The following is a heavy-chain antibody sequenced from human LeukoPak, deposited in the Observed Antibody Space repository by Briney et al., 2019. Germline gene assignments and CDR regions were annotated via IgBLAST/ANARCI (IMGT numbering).Heavy chain of an antibody. CDR3: ARSPYYYGSGSYYGFDY. CDR2: ISSSGSTI. V-gene: IGHV3-48*03. D-gene: IGHD3-10*01. CDR1: GFTFSTYE. Sequence: GGSLRLSCAASGFTFSTYEMNWVRQAPGKGLEWVSYISSSGSTIYYADSVKGRFTISRDNAKNSLYLQMNSLRAEDTAVYYCARSPYYYGSGSYYGFDYWGQGTLVTVSS. J-gene: IGHJ4*02.